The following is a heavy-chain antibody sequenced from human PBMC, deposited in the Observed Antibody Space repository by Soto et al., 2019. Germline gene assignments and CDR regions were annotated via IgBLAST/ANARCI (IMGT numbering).Heavy chain of an antibody. Sequence: SETLSPTCAVYVLTFSTYYWASIRQPPRSGLSLIGETNHCEITTYDPYLKRRVSIAVATSKNPFSLKLTSVTAADTAVYCCARDKITGLFDYGGQGTLV. CDR2: TNHCEIT. J-gene: IGHJ4*02. V-gene: IGHV4-34*01. D-gene: IGHD2-8*02. CDR1: VLTFSTYY. CDR3: ARDKITGLFDY.